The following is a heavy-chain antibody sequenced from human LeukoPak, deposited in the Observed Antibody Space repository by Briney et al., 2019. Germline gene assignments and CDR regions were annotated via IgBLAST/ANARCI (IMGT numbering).Heavy chain of an antibody. J-gene: IGHJ3*02. CDR2: INPNSGGT. D-gene: IGHD2-15*01. Sequence: GASVKVSCKASGYTFTGYYMHWLRQAPGQGLEWMGRINPNSGGTNYAQKFQGRVTMTRDTSISTAYMELSRLRSDDTAVYYCAIGYCSGGSCSPDAFDIWGQGTMVTVSS. CDR3: AIGYCSGGSCSPDAFDI. V-gene: IGHV1-2*06. CDR1: GYTFTGYY.